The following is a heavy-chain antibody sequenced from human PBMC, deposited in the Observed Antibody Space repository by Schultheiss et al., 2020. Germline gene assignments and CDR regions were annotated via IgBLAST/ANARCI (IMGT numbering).Heavy chain of an antibody. CDR3: TTGATYYYDSSGYSFDY. D-gene: IGHD3-22*01. CDR1: GFTFSSYA. V-gene: IGHV3-15*01. Sequence: GESLKIACAASGFTFSSYAMSWVRQAPGKGLEWVGRIKSKTDGGTTDYAAPVKGRFTISRDDSKNTLYLQMNSLKTEDTAVYYCTTGATYYYDSSGYSFDYWGQGTLVTVSS. J-gene: IGHJ4*02. CDR2: IKSKTDGGTT.